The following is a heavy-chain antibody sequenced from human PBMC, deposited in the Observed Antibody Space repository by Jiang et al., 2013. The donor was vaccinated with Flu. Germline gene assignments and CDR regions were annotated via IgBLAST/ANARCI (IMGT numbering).Heavy chain of an antibody. J-gene: IGHJ6*02. V-gene: IGHV1-69*01. CDR3: ATRDQGADDVSFYHYGMEV. D-gene: IGHD2/OR15-2a*01. Sequence: SGAEVKKPGSSVNVSCKASGGTFSKYAVSWVRQAPGQGLEWMGGIIPISGAATYAQKFQGRVMITADESTNIASMNLSSLTLEDTAVYFCATRDQGADDVSFYHYGMEVWGQGTTVTVS. CDR2: IIPISGAA. CDR1: GGTFSKYA.